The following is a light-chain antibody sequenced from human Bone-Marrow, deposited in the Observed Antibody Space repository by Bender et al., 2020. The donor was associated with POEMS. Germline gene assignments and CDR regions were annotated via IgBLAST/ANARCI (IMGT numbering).Light chain of an antibody. CDR3: SSWDDSLSGWV. Sequence: QSVLTQPPSASGTPGQRVTISCSGGSSNIGTNSVYWYQQLPGTAPKLLIYSHNQRPSGVPDRFSGSKSGTSASLAISDIQSEDEGDYYCSSWDDSLSGWVFGGGTKLTVL. V-gene: IGLV1-44*01. J-gene: IGLJ3*02. CDR2: SHN. CDR1: SSNIGTNS.